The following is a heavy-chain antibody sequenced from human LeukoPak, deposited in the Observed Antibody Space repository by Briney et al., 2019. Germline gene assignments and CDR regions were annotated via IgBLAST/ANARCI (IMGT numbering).Heavy chain of an antibody. J-gene: IGHJ6*03. D-gene: IGHD2-15*01. CDR2: MNPNSGGT. V-gene: IGHV1-2*02. Sequence: GSVKVSCKASGYTFTGYDMHWVRQAAGQGLEWMGGMNPNSGGTNYAQKFQGSVTMTRDTSISTAYMELSRLRSEDTAVYYCARGRIAYYYMDAWGNGTTVTISS. CDR3: ARGRIAYYYMDA. CDR1: GYTFTGYD.